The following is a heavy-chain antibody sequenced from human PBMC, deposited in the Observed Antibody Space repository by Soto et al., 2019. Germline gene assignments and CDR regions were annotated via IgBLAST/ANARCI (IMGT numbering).Heavy chain of an antibody. D-gene: IGHD2-21*02. V-gene: IGHV1-69*12. Sequence: QVQLVQSGAEVKKPGSSVKVSCKASGGTFSSYAISWVRQAPGQGLEWMGGIIPIFGTANYAQKFQGRVTITADESTSTAYMELSSLRSEDTAVYYSAAGYCGGDCYSIGDPNWFDPWGQGTLVTVSS. J-gene: IGHJ5*02. CDR3: AAGYCGGDCYSIGDPNWFDP. CDR2: IIPIFGTA. CDR1: GGTFSSYA.